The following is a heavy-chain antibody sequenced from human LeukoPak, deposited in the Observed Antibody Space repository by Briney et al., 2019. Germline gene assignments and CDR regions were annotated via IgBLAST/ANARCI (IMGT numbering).Heavy chain of an antibody. Sequence: TGGSLRLSCTASGFTFSTSGMHWVRQAPGKGLEWVALISYNERNKVYSDSVKGRFTISRDNSKNTLYLQMNSLRAEDTAVYHCAGALAAGTHHFDYWGQGTLVTVSS. V-gene: IGHV3-30*03. CDR3: AGALAAGTHHFDY. CDR1: GFTFSTSG. D-gene: IGHD6-13*01. J-gene: IGHJ4*02. CDR2: ISYNERNK.